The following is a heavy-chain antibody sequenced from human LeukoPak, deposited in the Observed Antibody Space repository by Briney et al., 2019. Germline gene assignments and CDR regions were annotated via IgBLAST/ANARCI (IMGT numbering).Heavy chain of an antibody. J-gene: IGHJ3*02. V-gene: IGHV3-30-3*01. CDR1: GFTVSSYA. CDR2: ISCDGSNK. CDR3: RRGGSDGWAAFDI. D-gene: IGHD5-24*01. Sequence: GGSLRLSCAASGFTVSSYAMHWVRQAPGKGLEWVAVISCDGSNKYYADSVKGRFTISRDNSKNTLSLQMNSLSREDTAIYCVRRGGSDGWAAFDIWGQGTVVTVSS.